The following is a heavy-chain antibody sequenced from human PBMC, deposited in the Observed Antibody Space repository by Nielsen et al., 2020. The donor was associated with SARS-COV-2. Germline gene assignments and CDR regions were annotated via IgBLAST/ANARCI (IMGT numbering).Heavy chain of an antibody. CDR1: GDSVSSSSVA. V-gene: IGHV6-1*01. J-gene: IGHJ6*02. Sequence: SQTLSLTCVISGDSVSSSSVAWNWIRQSTSRGLEWLGRIYYRSKWFYEYATFVRSRITIDPDTSKNHFSLHLNSVTSEDTAMYYFTRDPGYYHGMDVWGQGTTVIVSS. CDR3: TRDPGYYHGMDV. CDR2: IYYRSKWFY.